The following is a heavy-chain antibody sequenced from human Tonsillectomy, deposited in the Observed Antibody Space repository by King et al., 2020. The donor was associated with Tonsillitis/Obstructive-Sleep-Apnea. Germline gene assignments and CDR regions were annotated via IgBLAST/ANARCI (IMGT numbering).Heavy chain of an antibody. Sequence: VQLVESGGGVVQPGRSLRLSCAASGFTFSSYGMHWVRQAPGKGLEWVAVISYDGRNKYYAESLKGRFTISRDNSKNTLYLQMNSLRAEDTAVYYCAKESVRFLEWLASFDYWGQGTLVTVSS. J-gene: IGHJ4*02. V-gene: IGHV3-30*18. CDR1: GFTFSSYG. CDR3: AKESVRFLEWLASFDY. D-gene: IGHD3-3*01. CDR2: ISYDGRNK.